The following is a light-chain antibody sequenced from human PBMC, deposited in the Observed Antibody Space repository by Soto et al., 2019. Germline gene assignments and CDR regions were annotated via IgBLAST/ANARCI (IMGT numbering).Light chain of an antibody. Sequence: DIQMTQSPSPLSGSVGDRVTITCRASQTISSWLAWYQQKPGKAPKLLIYKASTLKSGVPSRFSGSGSGTDFTLTISSLQAEDVAVYYCQQYYSTPPTFGQGTRWIS. V-gene: IGKV1-5*03. CDR2: KAS. J-gene: IGKJ1*01. CDR3: QQYYSTPPT. CDR1: QTISSW.